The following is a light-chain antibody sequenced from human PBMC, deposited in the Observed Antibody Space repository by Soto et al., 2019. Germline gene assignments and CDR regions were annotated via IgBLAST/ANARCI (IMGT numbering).Light chain of an antibody. CDR2: EVN. CDR1: SSDVGGYNY. V-gene: IGLV2-8*01. J-gene: IGLJ2*01. CDR3: TSFAGINNFVV. Sequence: QSVLTQPPSASGSPGQSVTISCTGTSSDVGGYNYVSWYQQHPGKAPKLMIFEVNKRPSGVPDRFSGSKSGNTASLTVSGLQTDDEADYYCTSFAGINNFVVFGGGTKLTVL.